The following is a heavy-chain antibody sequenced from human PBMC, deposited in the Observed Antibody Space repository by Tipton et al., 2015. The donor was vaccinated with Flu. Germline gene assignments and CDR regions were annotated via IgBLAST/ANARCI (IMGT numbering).Heavy chain of an antibody. CDR1: GGSISSSRYY. CDR2: IYHIGTA. CDR3: ARYPESNHHWFGP. J-gene: IGHJ5*02. V-gene: IGHV4-39*07. Sequence: TLSLTCTVSGGSISSSRYYWGWIRQPPGKGLEWIRSIYHIGTAYYNPSLKSRVTISVDTSKNQISLKLSSVTAADTAVYYCARYPESNHHWFGPWGQGALVTVPS. D-gene: IGHD4-11*01.